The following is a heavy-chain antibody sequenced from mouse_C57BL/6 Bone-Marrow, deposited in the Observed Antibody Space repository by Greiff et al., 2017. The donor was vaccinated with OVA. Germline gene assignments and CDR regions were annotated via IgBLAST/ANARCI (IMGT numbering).Heavy chain of an antibody. CDR1: GFTFSSYG. Sequence: DVKLVESGGDLVKPGGSLKLSCAASGFTFSSYGMSWVRQTPDKRLEWVATISSGGSYTYYPDSVKGRFTISRDNAKNTLYLQMSSLKSEDTAMYYCARLRGYGGCFAYWGQGTLVTVSA. CDR2: ISSGGSYT. V-gene: IGHV5-6*02. J-gene: IGHJ3*01. D-gene: IGHD2-2*01. CDR3: ARLRGYGGCFAY.